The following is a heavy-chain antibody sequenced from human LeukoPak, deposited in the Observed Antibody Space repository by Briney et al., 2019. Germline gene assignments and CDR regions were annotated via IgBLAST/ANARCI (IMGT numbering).Heavy chain of an antibody. D-gene: IGHD3-22*01. V-gene: IGHV3-15*01. Sequence: GGGLMLGCAASGFTFSNAWMRWVRQARGKGLELDGRIKSKTNGWTTDYAAPVKGRLTISRDDSKNTLYLQMKSLKTEDTGVYYCTKDLVDYYDSSGFSYWGQGTLVTVSS. CDR1: GFTFSNAW. CDR2: IKSKTNGWTT. CDR3: TKDLVDYYDSSGFSY. J-gene: IGHJ4*02.